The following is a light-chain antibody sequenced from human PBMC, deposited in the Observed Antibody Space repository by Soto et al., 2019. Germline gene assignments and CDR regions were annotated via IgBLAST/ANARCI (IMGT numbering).Light chain of an antibody. V-gene: IGKV1-5*01. CDR1: RSISNW. CDR3: QQYHRASIT. CDR2: DAS. Sequence: DIQMTQSPSTLSASVGDRVTITCRASRSISNWLAWYQQRPGKAPKLLIYDASTLERGVPSRFSGTGSGTEFTLTISSLQPDDFATYYCQQYHRASITFGQGTRLEIK. J-gene: IGKJ5*01.